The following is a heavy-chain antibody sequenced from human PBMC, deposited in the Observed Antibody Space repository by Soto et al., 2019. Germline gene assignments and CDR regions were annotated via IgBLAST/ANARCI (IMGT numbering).Heavy chain of an antibody. CDR3: AKAGGAAGTVDYFDY. Sequence: GGSLRLSCAASGFTFSNYAINWVRQSPGKGLEWVSVISGSVGSTYYADSVKGRFAITRDNSKNTLYLQMNSLRAEDTAVYYCAKAGGAAGTVDYFDYWGQGTLVTVSS. J-gene: IGHJ4*02. D-gene: IGHD6-13*01. CDR2: ISGSVGST. CDR1: GFTFSNYA. V-gene: IGHV3-23*01.